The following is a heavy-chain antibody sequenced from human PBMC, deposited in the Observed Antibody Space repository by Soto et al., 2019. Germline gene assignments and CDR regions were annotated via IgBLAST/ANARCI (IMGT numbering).Heavy chain of an antibody. CDR3: ARDRNFYGSGSKGMDF. D-gene: IGHD3-10*01. V-gene: IGHV3-30*02. CDR2: IRYDGSNK. Sequence: GGSLRLSCVTSGFTFSSYGMHWVRQAPGKGLEWLAIIRYDGSNKYYGDSVKGRFTISRDNSNNTLYLEMNNLRAEDTAVYYCARDRNFYGSGSKGMDFWGQGTTVTVSS. CDR1: GFTFSSYG. J-gene: IGHJ6*02.